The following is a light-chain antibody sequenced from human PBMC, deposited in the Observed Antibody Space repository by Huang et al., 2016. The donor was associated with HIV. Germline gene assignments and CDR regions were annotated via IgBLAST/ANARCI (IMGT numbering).Light chain of an antibody. V-gene: IGKV3-15*01. Sequence: EIVTTQSPATLSVSPGERATLSCRASQSVSSDLAWYQQKPGQPPRLLSCGASTRATGVPARFSGSGSGTEFTLTISSLQSEGFAVYYCQQYNNWPPTFGQGTKVEIK. CDR3: QQYNNWPPT. J-gene: IGKJ1*01. CDR2: GAS. CDR1: QSVSSD.